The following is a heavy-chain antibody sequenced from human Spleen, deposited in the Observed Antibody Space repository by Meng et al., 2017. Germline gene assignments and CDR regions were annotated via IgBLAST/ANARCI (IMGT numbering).Heavy chain of an antibody. V-gene: IGHV7-4-1*02. CDR1: GYTFTSYA. D-gene: IGHD3-22*01. CDR2: INTNTGNP. J-gene: IGHJ4*02. Sequence: QVQRVQSGSELKKPGASVKVSCKASGYTFTSYAMHWVRQAPGQGLEWMGWINTNTGNPTYAQAFTGRFVFSLDTSVSTAFLQISSLKPEDTAVYYCARESSYYDSGGYYRFDYWGQGTLVTVSS. CDR3: ARESSYYDSGGYYRFDY.